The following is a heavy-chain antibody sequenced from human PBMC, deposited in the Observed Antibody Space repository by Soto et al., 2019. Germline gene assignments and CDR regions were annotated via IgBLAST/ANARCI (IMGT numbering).Heavy chain of an antibody. CDR2: INPNSGGT. CDR1: GYTFTGYY. CDR3: ARATYYYDSSGYYPPLPNAFDI. Sequence: ASVKVSCKASGYTFTGYYMHCVRQAPGQGLEWMGWINPNSGGTNYAQKFQGRVTMTRDTSISTAYMELSRLRSDDTAVYYCARATYYYDSSGYYPPLPNAFDIWGLGTMVTVSS. V-gene: IGHV1-2*02. J-gene: IGHJ3*02. D-gene: IGHD3-22*01.